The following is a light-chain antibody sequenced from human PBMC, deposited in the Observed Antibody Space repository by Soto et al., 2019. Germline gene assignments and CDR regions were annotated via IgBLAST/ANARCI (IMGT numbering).Light chain of an antibody. V-gene: IGKV3-15*01. Sequence: EIVMTQSPATLSVSPGERVTLSCRASQSVRSNLAWYQQKPGQAPRLLIYGGSTRVTGVAARFSGSGSGTEFTLTISSLQSADFAVYYCQQFNNGPPYTFGQGTKLEIK. CDR2: GGS. J-gene: IGKJ2*01. CDR3: QQFNNGPPYT. CDR1: QSVRSN.